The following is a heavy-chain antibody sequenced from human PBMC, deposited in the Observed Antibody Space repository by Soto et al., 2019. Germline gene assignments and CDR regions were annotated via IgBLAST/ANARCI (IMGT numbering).Heavy chain of an antibody. Sequence: SETLSLTCTVSGGSISSSSYYWGWIRQPPGKGLEWIGSIYYSGSTYYNPSLKSRVTISVDTSKNQFSLKLSSVTAADTAVYYCARQQQWLVSGDYFDYWGQGTLVTVSS. CDR1: GGSISSSSYY. D-gene: IGHD6-19*01. CDR3: ARQQQWLVSGDYFDY. CDR2: IYYSGST. J-gene: IGHJ4*02. V-gene: IGHV4-39*01.